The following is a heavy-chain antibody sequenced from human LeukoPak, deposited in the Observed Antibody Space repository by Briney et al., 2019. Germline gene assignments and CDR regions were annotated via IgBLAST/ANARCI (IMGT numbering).Heavy chain of an antibody. V-gene: IGHV3-7*01. J-gene: IGHJ4*02. D-gene: IGHD3-22*01. Sequence: GGSLRLSCAASGFTFSSYWMSWVRQAPGKGLEWVANIKQDGSEKYYVDSVKGRFTISRDNAKNSLYLQMNSLRAEDTAVYYCARARNTPTLNYDSSGYYHIDYWGQGTLVTVSS. CDR1: GFTFSSYW. CDR3: ARARNTPTLNYDSSGYYHIDY. CDR2: IKQDGSEK.